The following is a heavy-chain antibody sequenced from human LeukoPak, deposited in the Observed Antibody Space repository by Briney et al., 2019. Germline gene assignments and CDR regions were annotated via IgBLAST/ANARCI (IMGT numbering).Heavy chain of an antibody. D-gene: IGHD3-10*01. Sequence: ASVKVSCKVSGYTLTELSMHWVRQAPGKGLEWMGGFDPEDGETIDAQKFQGRVAMTEDTSTDTAYMELSSLRSEDTAVYYCATRSFYYRDAFDIWGQGTMATVSS. J-gene: IGHJ3*02. CDR2: FDPEDGET. V-gene: IGHV1-24*01. CDR1: GYTLTELS. CDR3: ATRSFYYRDAFDI.